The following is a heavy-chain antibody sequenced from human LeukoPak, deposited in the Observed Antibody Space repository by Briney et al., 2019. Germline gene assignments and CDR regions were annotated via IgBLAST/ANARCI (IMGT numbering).Heavy chain of an antibody. CDR1: SGSISSTSYY. CDR3: AREMRSPRGGFDY. CDR2: MYYSGST. D-gene: IGHD3-10*01. Sequence: SETLSLTCTVSSGSISSTSYYWGWIRQPPGMGLEWIGSMYYSGSTYYNPSLKSRVTISVDTSKSQFSLKLSSVTAADTAVYYCAREMRSPRGGFDYWDQGTLVTVSS. V-gene: IGHV4-39*07. J-gene: IGHJ4*02.